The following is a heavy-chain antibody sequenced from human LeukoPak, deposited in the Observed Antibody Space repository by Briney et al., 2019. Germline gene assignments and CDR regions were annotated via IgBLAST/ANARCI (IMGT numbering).Heavy chain of an antibody. CDR1: GGSISSGRYY. J-gene: IGHJ1*01. D-gene: IGHD3-3*01. Sequence: PSETLSLACTVSGGSISSGRYYGSWIRQPPGKGLEWMGYIYYSGSAYYNPSLKSRVTISVDTSKNQFSLRVSSVTAADTAVYYCARDTRGFWCGYPPPQHWGQGTLITVSS. CDR2: IYYSGSA. CDR3: ARDTRGFWCGYPPPQH. V-gene: IGHV4-31*03.